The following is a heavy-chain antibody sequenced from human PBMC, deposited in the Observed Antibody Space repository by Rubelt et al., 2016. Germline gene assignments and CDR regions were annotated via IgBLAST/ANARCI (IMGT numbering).Heavy chain of an antibody. CDR2: IKYDGSAT. CDR3: AKIGYSGSPVSASDI. J-gene: IGHJ3*02. Sequence: GFTLNNYWMHWVRQAPGKGLVWVSEIKYDGSATNYADSVKGRFTISRDSAMSTLYLQMDSLRVEDTALYYCAKIGYSGSPVSASDIWGQGTMVTVSS. CDR1: GFTLNNYW. V-gene: IGHV3-74*01. D-gene: IGHD1-26*01.